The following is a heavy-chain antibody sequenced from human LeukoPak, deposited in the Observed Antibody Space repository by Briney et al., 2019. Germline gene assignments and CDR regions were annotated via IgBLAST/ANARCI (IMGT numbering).Heavy chain of an antibody. D-gene: IGHD3-3*01. J-gene: IGHJ3*02. CDR1: GGSISSGDYY. CDR3: ARGFVLNYDFWSGPPLDAFDI. V-gene: IGHV4-30-4*08. Sequence: PSETLSLTCTVSGGSISSGDYYWSWIRQPPGKGLEWIGYIYYRGSTYYNPSLKSRVTISVDTSKNQFSLKLSSVTAADTAVYYCARGFVLNYDFWSGPPLDAFDIWGQGTMVTVSS. CDR2: IYYRGST.